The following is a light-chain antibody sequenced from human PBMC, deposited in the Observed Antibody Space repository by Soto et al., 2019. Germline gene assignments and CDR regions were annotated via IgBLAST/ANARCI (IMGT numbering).Light chain of an antibody. CDR2: EVS. V-gene: IGKV2-29*01. J-gene: IGKJ5*01. Sequence: DVVMTQTPLSLSVAPGQPASISCKSSQSLLHITGETFLFWYLQKPGQSPQLLIYEVSTRVSGVPVRFSGSGSGTDFTLTISRLEPEDFALYYCQQYGGSPITFGLGTRLEIK. CDR1: QSLLHITGETF. CDR3: QQYGGSPIT.